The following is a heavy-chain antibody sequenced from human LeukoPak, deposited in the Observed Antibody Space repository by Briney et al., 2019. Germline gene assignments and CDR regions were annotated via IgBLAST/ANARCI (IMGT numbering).Heavy chain of an antibody. Sequence: GGSLRLSCAASGFTFSSYAMHWVRQAPGKGLEWVAVISYDGSDKYYADSVKGRFTISRDNSQNTLYLQMNSLRAEDTAVYYCARDDPDILTGYHHDAFDIWGQGTMVTVSS. D-gene: IGHD3-9*01. CDR1: GFTFSSYA. CDR3: ARDDPDILTGYHHDAFDI. CDR2: ISYDGSDK. V-gene: IGHV3-30-3*01. J-gene: IGHJ3*02.